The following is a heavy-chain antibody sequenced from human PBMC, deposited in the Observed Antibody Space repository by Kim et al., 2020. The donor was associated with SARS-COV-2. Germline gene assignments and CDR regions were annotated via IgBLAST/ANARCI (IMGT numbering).Heavy chain of an antibody. D-gene: IGHD2-15*01. CDR2: INTNTGNP. V-gene: IGHV7-4-1*02. CDR1: GYTFTSYA. Sequence: ASVKVSCKASGYTFTSYAMNWVRQAPGQGLEWMGWINTNTGNPTYAQGFTGRFVFSLDTSVSTAYLQISSLKAEDTAVYYCARGSPSVVVAATPSFDYWGRGTLVNISS. CDR3: ARGSPSVVVAATPSFDY. J-gene: IGHJ4*02.